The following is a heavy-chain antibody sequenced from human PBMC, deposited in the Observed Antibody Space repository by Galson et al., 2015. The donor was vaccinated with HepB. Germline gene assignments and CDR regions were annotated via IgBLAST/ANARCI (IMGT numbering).Heavy chain of an antibody. Sequence: SLRLSCATSGFTFGASAMTWVRQAPGKGLEWVASISGSGSATYYIDSVKGRFTISRDKAENTVSLHMTGLRVDDTAVYYCARDTSASGWYGIFDQWGQGTLVTVSS. CDR2: ISGSGSAT. CDR1: GFTFGASA. V-gene: IGHV3-23*01. D-gene: IGHD6-19*01. J-gene: IGHJ4*02. CDR3: ARDTSASGWYGIFDQ.